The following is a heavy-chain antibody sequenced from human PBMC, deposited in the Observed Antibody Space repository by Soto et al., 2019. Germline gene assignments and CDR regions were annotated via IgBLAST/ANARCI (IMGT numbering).Heavy chain of an antibody. J-gene: IGHJ4*02. V-gene: IGHV3-23*01. CDR1: GGSISSSN. CDR2: ISGSGGST. D-gene: IGHD1-1*01. CDR3: AKELNWNKGFDY. Sequence: VQLQESGPGLVKPSGTLSLTCAVSGGSISSSNWWSWVRQPPGKGLEWVSAISGSGGSTYYADSVKGRFTISRDNSKNTLYLQMNSLRAEDTAVYYCAKELNWNKGFDYWGQGTLVTVSS.